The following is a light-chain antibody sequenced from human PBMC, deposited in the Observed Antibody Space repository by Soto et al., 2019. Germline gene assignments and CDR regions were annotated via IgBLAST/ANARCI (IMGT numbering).Light chain of an antibody. CDR1: ASNIGSNP. J-gene: IGLJ2*01. CDR2: SSS. V-gene: IGLV1-44*01. Sequence: QSVVTQPPSASGTPGQRGTLSCSGSASNIGSNPVNWYQHLPGTVPKLLIYSSSHRPSGVPDRFSGSKSGTSASLAISGRQFGDEADDYCAAWDVSLNVVVFGGGTELTVL. CDR3: AAWDVSLNVVV.